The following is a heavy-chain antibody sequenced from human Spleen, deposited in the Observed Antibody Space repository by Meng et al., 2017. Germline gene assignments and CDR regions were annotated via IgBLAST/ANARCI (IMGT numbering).Heavy chain of an antibody. CDR1: GFTFSNYG. V-gene: IGHV3-23*01. CDR2: ISGSGANT. D-gene: IGHD3-10*01. CDR3: TIYTRGHI. Sequence: GESLKISCAASGFTFSNYGMHWVRQAPGKGLEWVSGISGSGANTYYADAVKGRFTISRDDSKNMAYLQMNSLETEDTALYYCTIYTRGHIWGQGSMVTVSS. J-gene: IGHJ3*02.